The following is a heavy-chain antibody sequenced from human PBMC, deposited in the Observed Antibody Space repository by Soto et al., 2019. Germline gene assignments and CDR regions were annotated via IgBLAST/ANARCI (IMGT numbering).Heavy chain of an antibody. CDR1: GFTFSSYW. V-gene: IGHV3-7*03. Sequence: GGSLRLSCAASGFTFSSYWMSWVRQAPGKGLEWVANIKQDGSEKYYVDSVKGRFTISRDNAKNSLYLQMNSLRAEDTDVYSCARYGWISYFDYWGQGTLVTVSS. J-gene: IGHJ4*02. CDR3: ARYGWISYFDY. D-gene: IGHD5-12*01. CDR2: IKQDGSEK.